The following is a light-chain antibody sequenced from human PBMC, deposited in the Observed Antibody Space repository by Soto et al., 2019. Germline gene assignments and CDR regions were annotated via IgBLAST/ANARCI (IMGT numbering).Light chain of an antibody. Sequence: EIVLTQSPGTLSLSPGERATLSCRASQSVSNNYLAWYHQKPGQTPRLLIYGASNRATGIPDRFSGSGSGTDFTLTISSLQSEDFAVYYCQHYNNWPLTFGGGTKVDIK. V-gene: IGKV3-20*01. CDR1: QSVSNNY. CDR2: GAS. CDR3: QHYNNWPLT. J-gene: IGKJ4*01.